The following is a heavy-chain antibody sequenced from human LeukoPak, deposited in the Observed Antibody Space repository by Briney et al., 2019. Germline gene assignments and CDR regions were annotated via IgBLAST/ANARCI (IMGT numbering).Heavy chain of an antibody. CDR1: GYNFNTYD. J-gene: IGHJ4*02. CDR2: MSPNSGNT. V-gene: IGHV1-8*01. CDR3: ARARGAPYRHPFVERIAPYYFDD. Sequence: ASVKVSCKASGYNFNTYDINWVRQTGGQGLEWMGWMSPNSGNTAYAQKFQGRVTMSRNTSIATVYMEVSSLTSDNTAVYFCARARGAPYRHPFVERIAPYYFDDWGQGTLVTVSS. D-gene: IGHD2-21*01.